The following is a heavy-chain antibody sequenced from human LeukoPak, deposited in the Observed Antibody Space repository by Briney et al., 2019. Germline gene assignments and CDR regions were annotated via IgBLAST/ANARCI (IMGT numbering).Heavy chain of an antibody. Sequence: GGSLRLACAASGFTFSTYNMKWVRQAPGKGLEWISFIDDTGSPLYYAASVRGRFTISRDNAKNSLYLQMNSLRDEDTAIYYCTRGRGRDYSNLYWGQGTLVTVSS. V-gene: IGHV3-48*02. CDR2: IDDTGSPL. CDR3: TRGRGRDYSNLY. J-gene: IGHJ4*02. D-gene: IGHD4-11*01. CDR1: GFTFSTYN.